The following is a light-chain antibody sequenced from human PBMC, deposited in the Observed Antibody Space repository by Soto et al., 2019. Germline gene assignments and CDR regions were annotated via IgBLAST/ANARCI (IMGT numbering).Light chain of an antibody. V-gene: IGKV1-39*01. J-gene: IGKJ3*01. CDR2: AVS. CDR1: QNIRGY. CDR3: QQSYSTPPGAT. Sequence: DIQMTQSPSSLSASVGDRVTITCRASQNIRGYLNWYQQKPGKAPKLLIHAVSSLHNGVPSRFSGSGFGTEFTRTITILQPEDFATYYCQQSYSTPPGATFVPGTNVD.